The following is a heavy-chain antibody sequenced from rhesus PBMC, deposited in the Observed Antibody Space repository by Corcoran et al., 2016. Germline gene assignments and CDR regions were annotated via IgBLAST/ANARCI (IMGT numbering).Heavy chain of an antibody. J-gene: IGHJ5-1*01. CDR3: TTGPVGRFDV. V-gene: IGHV3-30*02. Sequence: VQLQESGPGLVKPLETLSLTCAVSGGSISRNYWSWVRQAPGKGLEWVALIKRKAAGEPANYAACVQGRFTISRDDSKNTLYLQMNGLKTEDTAVYYCTTGPVGRFDVWGPGVLVTVSS. CDR1: GSISRNY. CDR2: IKRKAAGEPA.